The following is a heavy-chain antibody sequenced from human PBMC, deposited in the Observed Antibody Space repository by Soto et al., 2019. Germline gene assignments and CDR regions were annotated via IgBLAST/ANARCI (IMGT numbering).Heavy chain of an antibody. CDR3: ARRYHDDH. CDR2: ISTYNGNT. Sequence: QVQLVQSGAEVKTPGASVKVSCKASGYTFSTYGISWVRQAPGQGLEWMGWISTYNGNTDYAQKVQGTVNLTTDTSTRTASMALRSLRPDDSAVYYCARRYHDDHWGQGTLVTVSS. V-gene: IGHV1-18*01. D-gene: IGHD2-2*01. CDR1: GYTFSTYG. J-gene: IGHJ4*02.